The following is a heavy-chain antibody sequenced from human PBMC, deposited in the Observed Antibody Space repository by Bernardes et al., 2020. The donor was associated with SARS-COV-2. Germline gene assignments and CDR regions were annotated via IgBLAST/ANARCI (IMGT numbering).Heavy chain of an antibody. CDR1: GGSISSSNYY. Sequence: SETLSLTCTVSGGSISSSNYYWGWIRQPPGKGLEWIGCIHSCGSSYYNPSFQSRVRASVDTSKNQFSLRLSFVTAADTAVYYCAGSSCGIDCYIGGLRSWDYGMDVWGQGTTVTVSS. D-gene: IGHD2-21*01. J-gene: IGHJ6*02. V-gene: IGHV4-39*01. CDR2: IHSCGSS. CDR3: AGSSCGIDCYIGGLRSWDYGMDV.